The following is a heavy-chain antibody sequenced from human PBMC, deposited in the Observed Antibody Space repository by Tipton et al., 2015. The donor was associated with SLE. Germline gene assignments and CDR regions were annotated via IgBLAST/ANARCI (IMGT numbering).Heavy chain of an antibody. CDR1: GGSISSHY. J-gene: IGHJ4*02. V-gene: IGHV4-59*11. CDR2: IYYSGST. D-gene: IGHD6-13*01. CDR3: ARVGVRPGYSAD. Sequence: TLSLTCTVSGGSISSHYWSWIRQPPGKGLEWIGYIYYSGSTNYNPSLKSRVTISVDTSKNQFSLKLSSVTAADTAVYYCARVGVRPGYSADWGQGTLVTVSS.